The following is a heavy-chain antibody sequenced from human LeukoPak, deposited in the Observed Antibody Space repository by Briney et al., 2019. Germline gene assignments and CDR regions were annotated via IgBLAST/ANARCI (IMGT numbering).Heavy chain of an antibody. Sequence: ASVKVSYKASGYTFTSYDINWVRQATGQGLEWMGWMNPNSGNTGYAQKFQGRVTMTRNTSISTAYMELSSLRSEDTAVYYCAVGIVVVPAAILEGYYYYGMDVWGQGTTVTVSS. CDR2: MNPNSGNT. J-gene: IGHJ6*02. CDR3: AVGIVVVPAAILEGYYYYGMDV. D-gene: IGHD2-2*01. CDR1: GYTFTSYD. V-gene: IGHV1-8*01.